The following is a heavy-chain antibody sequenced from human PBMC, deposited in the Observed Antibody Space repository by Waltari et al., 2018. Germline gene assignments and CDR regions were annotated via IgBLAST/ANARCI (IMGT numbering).Heavy chain of an antibody. V-gene: IGHV4-34*01. Sequence: QVQLQQWGAGLLKPSETLSLTCAVYGGSFSGYYWSWIHQPPGKGLEWIGEINHSGSTNYNPSLKSRVTISVDTSKNQFSLKLSSVTAADTAVYYCARRGRYSSGWYSPSGFAFDIWGQVTMVTVSS. J-gene: IGHJ3*02. CDR3: ARRGRYSSGWYSPSGFAFDI. CDR2: INHSGST. D-gene: IGHD6-19*01. CDR1: GGSFSGYY.